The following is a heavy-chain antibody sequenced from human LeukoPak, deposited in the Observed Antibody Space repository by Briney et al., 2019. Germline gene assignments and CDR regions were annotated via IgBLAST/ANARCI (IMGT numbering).Heavy chain of an antibody. CDR2: IYHSGST. D-gene: IGHD1-26*01. Sequence: SETLSLTCTVSGYSISSGYYWGWIRQPPGKGLEWIGSIYHSGSTYYNPSLKSRVTISVDTSKNQFSLKLSSVTAADTAVYYCASQSGGATDFDYWGQGTLVTVSS. CDR1: GYSISSGYY. J-gene: IGHJ4*02. V-gene: IGHV4-38-2*02. CDR3: ASQSGGATDFDY.